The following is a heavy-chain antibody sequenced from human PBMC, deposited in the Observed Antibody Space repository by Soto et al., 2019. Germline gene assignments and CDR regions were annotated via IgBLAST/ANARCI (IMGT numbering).Heavy chain of an antibody. CDR1: GGSITSSGHA. D-gene: IGHD3-10*01. CDR3: ARLQFGEGFEF. V-gene: IGHV4-30-2*01. Sequence: QLQLQESGSGLVRPSQTLSLTCAVSGGSITSSGHAWSWIRQPPGKGLEWIGHINHGGGTQYNPSLKRRVTLSVDRSKNKFSLNLSSVPGADTAVYYCARLQFGEGFEFWGQGAVVSVSS. CDR2: INHGGGT. J-gene: IGHJ4*02.